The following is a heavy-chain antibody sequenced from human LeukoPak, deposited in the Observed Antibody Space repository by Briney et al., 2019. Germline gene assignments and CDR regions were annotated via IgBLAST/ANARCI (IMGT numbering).Heavy chain of an antibody. J-gene: IGHJ5*02. V-gene: IGHV1-69*13. Sequence: SVKVSCKASGGTLSSYAISWVRQAPGQGLEWMGGIIPIFGTANYAQKFQGRVTITADESTSTAYMELSSLRSEDTAVYYCARGDPLGIAVAGTRFDPWGQGTLVTVSS. CDR2: IIPIFGTA. CDR1: GGTLSSYA. D-gene: IGHD6-19*01. CDR3: ARGDPLGIAVAGTRFDP.